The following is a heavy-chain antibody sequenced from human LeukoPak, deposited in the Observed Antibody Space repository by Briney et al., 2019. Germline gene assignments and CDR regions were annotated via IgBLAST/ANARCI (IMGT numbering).Heavy chain of an antibody. CDR1: GGSISRCGYY. Sequence: SQTLSLTCTGSGGSISRCGYYWSCIRQPPGKGLEWIGEINRSGSTNYNPSLKGRVTISVDTSKNQFVLKLTSVTAADTAVYYCARFRGKYSSGWLDYWGQGTLVTVSS. J-gene: IGHJ4*02. CDR3: ARFRGKYSSGWLDY. CDR2: INRSGST. V-gene: IGHV4-39*01. D-gene: IGHD6-19*01.